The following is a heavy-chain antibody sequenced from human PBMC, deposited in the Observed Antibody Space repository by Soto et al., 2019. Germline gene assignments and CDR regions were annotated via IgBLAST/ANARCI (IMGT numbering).Heavy chain of an antibody. CDR1: GFTFSSYA. D-gene: IGHD1-26*01. J-gene: IGHJ4*02. CDR3: ARDPLGATTLDY. CDR2: ISYDGSNK. Sequence: QVQLVESGGGVVQPGRSLRLSCAASGFTFSSYAMHWVRQAPGKGLEWVAVISYDGSNKYYADSVKGRFTISRDNSKNTLYLQMNSLRAEDTAVYYCARDPLGATTLDYWGQGTLVTVSS. V-gene: IGHV3-30-3*01.